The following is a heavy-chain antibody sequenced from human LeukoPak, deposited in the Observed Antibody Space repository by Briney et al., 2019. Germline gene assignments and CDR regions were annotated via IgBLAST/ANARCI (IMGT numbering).Heavy chain of an antibody. CDR3: ARRIRKIYGSGSRAFDY. CDR1: GGSFSGYY. J-gene: IGHJ4*02. Sequence: PSETLSLTCAVYGGSFSGYYWSWIRQPPGKGLEWIGEINHSGSTNYNPSLKSRVTISVDTSKNQFSLKLSSVTAADTAVYYCARRIRKIYGSGSRAFDYWGQGTLVTVSS. D-gene: IGHD3-10*01. V-gene: IGHV4-34*01. CDR2: INHSGST.